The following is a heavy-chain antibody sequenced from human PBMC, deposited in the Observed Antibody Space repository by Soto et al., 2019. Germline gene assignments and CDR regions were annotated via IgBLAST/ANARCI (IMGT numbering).Heavy chain of an antibody. CDR2: ISYDVSNK. CDR3: ARPLWRNDYNWGYFDL. D-gene: IGHD4-4*01. J-gene: IGHJ2*01. V-gene: IGHV3-30-3*01. CDR1: GFTVSSYA. Sequence: QVQLVESGGGVVQPGRSLRLSCAASGFTVSSYAMPWVRQAPGKGLAWVAVISYDVSNKYYADSVKGRFTNSRDNSKNTLYLQMNSLRDEDTAVYYCARPLWRNDYNWGYFDLWGRGTLVTVSS.